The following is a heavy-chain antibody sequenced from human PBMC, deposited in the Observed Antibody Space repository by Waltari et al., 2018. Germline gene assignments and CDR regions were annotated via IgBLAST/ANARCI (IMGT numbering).Heavy chain of an antibody. V-gene: IGHV4-39*01. J-gene: IGHJ4*02. CDR1: GGSISSSSYY. CDR2: IYYIGST. Sequence: QLQLQESGPGLVKPSETLSLTCTVSGGSISSSSYYWGWIRQPPGKGLEWIGSIYYIGSTYYNPSLKSRVTISVDTSKNQFSLKLSSVTAADTAVYYCARRPYNWNYFDYWGQGTLVTVSS. D-gene: IGHD1-20*01. CDR3: ARRPYNWNYFDY.